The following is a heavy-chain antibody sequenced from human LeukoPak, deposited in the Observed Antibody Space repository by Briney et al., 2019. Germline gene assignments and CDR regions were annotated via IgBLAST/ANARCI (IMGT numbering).Heavy chain of an antibody. Sequence: PSETLSLTCSVSGGSIFADYWSWIRQPPGKGLEWIGYIYYSGSTNYNPSLKSRVTISVDTSKNQFSLKLSSVTAADTAVYYCARVLGSGWTDAFDIWGQGTMVTVSS. CDR2: IYYSGST. J-gene: IGHJ3*02. D-gene: IGHD3-10*01. V-gene: IGHV4-59*01. CDR3: ARVLGSGWTDAFDI. CDR1: GGSIFADY.